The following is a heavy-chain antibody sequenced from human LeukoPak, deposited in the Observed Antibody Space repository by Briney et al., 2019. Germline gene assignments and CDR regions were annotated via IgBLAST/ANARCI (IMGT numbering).Heavy chain of an antibody. J-gene: IGHJ4*02. V-gene: IGHV3-66*01. CDR2: ISSGGST. Sequence: PGGSLRLSCAASGFTVSSNYMSWVRQAPGKGLEWVSIISSGGSTYYADSVEGRFTIYRDHSKNTLYLQMNSLRAEVKAVYYCARRAGGSYYFDYWGQGTLVTVSS. CDR1: GFTVSSNY. CDR3: ARRAGGSYYFDY. D-gene: IGHD3-16*01.